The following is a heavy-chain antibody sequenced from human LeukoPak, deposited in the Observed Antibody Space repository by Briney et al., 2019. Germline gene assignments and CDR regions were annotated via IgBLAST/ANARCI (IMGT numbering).Heavy chain of an antibody. V-gene: IGHV1-18*01. CDR2: ISTYNGKT. D-gene: IGHD3-10*01. CDR1: GYTFTSYG. J-gene: IGHJ4*02. Sequence: GVSVKVSCKASGYTFTSYGFTWVRQAPGQGLECMGWISTYNGKTNYAQRFQGRVTMTTDTSTATVYMELRSLRSDDTAVYYCARIAAYRVRGIVDYWGQGTLVTVSS. CDR3: ARIAAYRVRGIVDY.